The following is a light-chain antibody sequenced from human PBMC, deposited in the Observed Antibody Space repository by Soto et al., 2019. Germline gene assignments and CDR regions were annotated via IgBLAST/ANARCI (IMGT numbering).Light chain of an antibody. J-gene: IGKJ2*02. CDR3: QHLGT. V-gene: IGKV3-15*01. CDR1: QSISSS. Sequence: EIVMTQSPATLSVSPGERATLSCRASQSISSSLAWYQQKPGQAPRLLIYGASTRATDVPARFSGSGSGTEFTLTISSLQSEDFAVYYCQHLGTFGQGTKLEIK. CDR2: GAS.